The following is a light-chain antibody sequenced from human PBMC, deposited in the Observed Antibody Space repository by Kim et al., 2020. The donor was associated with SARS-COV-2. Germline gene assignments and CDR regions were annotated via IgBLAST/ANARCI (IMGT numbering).Light chain of an antibody. CDR2: TAS. J-gene: IGKJ1*01. V-gene: IGKV1-27*01. CDR3: QKCDSAPWT. Sequence: ASERDRVTLAGRESQDISNYLAWFQLNQEKAPMLLIYTASALQPGVPSRFSGSGYGTDFTLTVTSLQPEDVATYYCQKCDSAPWTFGQGTKVDIK. CDR1: QDISNY.